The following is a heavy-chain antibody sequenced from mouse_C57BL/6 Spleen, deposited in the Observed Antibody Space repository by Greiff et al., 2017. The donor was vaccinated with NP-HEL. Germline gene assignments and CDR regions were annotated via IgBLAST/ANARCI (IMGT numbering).Heavy chain of an antibody. CDR3: ARVGSVVRSPSFDV. Sequence: QVQLQQPGAELVRPGSSVKLSCKASGYTFTSYWMHWVKQRPIQGLEWIGNIDPSDSETHYNQKFKDKATLTVDKSSSTAYMQLSSLTSEDSAVYYGARVGSVVRSPSFDVWGTGTTVTVSS. J-gene: IGHJ1*03. CDR2: IDPSDSET. V-gene: IGHV1-52*01. D-gene: IGHD2-10*02. CDR1: GYTFTSYW.